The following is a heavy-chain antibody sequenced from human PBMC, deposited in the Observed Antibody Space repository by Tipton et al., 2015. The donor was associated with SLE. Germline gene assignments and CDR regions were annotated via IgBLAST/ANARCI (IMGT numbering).Heavy chain of an antibody. D-gene: IGHD5-12*01. Sequence: GLVKPSETLSLTCSVSGGSISSNYWIWIRQPPGKGLEWIGYISDDGGTNYNPSLKSRVSISVDTSTNRLFLNLISVTAADTALYYCARLISAYDCNFDYWGQGTLVTVSS. CDR3: ARLISAYDCNFDY. V-gene: IGHV4-59*12. CDR1: GGSISSNY. CDR2: ISDDGGT. J-gene: IGHJ4*02.